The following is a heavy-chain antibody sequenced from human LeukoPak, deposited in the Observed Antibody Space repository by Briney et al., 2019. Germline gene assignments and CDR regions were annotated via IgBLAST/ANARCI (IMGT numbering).Heavy chain of an antibody. CDR3: ARAGGGAAAGRYYYYYYMDV. D-gene: IGHD6-13*01. CDR1: GFTFSDYY. J-gene: IGHJ6*03. CDR2: ISSSGSTI. V-gene: IGHV3-11*04. Sequence: GGSLRLSCAASGFTFSDYYMSWIRQAPGKGLEWVSYISSSGSTIYYADSVKGRFTISRDNAKNSLYLQMNSLRAEDTAVYYCARAGGGAAAGRYYYYYYMDVWGKGTTVTVSS.